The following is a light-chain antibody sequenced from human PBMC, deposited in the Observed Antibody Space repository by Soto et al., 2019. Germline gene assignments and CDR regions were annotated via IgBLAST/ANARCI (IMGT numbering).Light chain of an antibody. V-gene: IGLV1-51*01. J-gene: IGLJ7*01. CDR3: ATWDHSLTGEV. Sequence: QSVLTQPPSVSAAPGQKVTISCSGSSSNIGNNYVSWYQQLPGTAPNLLIYDNNKRPSGIPDRFSGSKSGTSGTMDITGLQTGDEADYYCATWDHSLTGEVFGGGTQLTVL. CDR1: SSNIGNNY. CDR2: DNN.